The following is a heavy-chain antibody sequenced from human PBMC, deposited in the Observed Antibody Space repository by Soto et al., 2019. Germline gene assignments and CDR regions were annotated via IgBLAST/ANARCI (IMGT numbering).Heavy chain of an antibody. CDR2: ISAYNGNT. Sequence: ASVNVSVKDSGYTFTSDGISWVRQAPGQGLEWMGWISAYNGNTNYAQKLQGRVTMTTDTSTSTAYMELRSLRSDDTAVYYCARDLGSGAFDIWGQGAMVTVSS. V-gene: IGHV1-18*01. J-gene: IGHJ3*02. D-gene: IGHD3-10*01. CDR3: ARDLGSGAFDI. CDR1: GYTFTSDG.